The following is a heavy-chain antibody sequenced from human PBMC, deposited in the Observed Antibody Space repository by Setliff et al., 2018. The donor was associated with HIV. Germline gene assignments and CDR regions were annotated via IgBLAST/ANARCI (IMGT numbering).Heavy chain of an antibody. V-gene: IGHV4-59*12. Sequence: LSLTCTVSAGAIRSYYWSWIRQSPGKGLEWIGYIFYGGNANYSPSLKGRVTMSLDTSRNQFSLKLTSVTAADTAVYYCASTGHIEIDPLQPFEIWGQGTMVTVSS. CDR3: ASTGHIEIDPLQPFEI. D-gene: IGHD5-12*01. CDR2: IFYGGNA. CDR1: AGAIRSYY. J-gene: IGHJ3*02.